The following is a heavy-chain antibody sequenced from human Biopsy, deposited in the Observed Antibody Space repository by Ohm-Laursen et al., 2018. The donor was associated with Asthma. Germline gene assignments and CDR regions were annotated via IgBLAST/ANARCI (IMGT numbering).Heavy chain of an antibody. CDR3: ARGYSGSDRIVYYYSGLEV. D-gene: IGHD5-12*01. CDR1: GDSFSNYA. J-gene: IGHJ6*02. CDR2: LIPVLGTP. Sequence: SSVKVSCKASGDSFSNYAISWVRQAPGQGLEWMGGLIPVLGTPDHAQMFESRVTITADESTSTAYMELSSLSSEDTAVYYCARGYSGSDRIVYYYSGLEVWGQGTTVTVSS. V-gene: IGHV1-69*01.